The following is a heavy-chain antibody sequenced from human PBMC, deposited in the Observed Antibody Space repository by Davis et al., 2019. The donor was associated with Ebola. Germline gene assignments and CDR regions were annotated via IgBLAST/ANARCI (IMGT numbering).Heavy chain of an antibody. CDR3: ARRSGPDY. CDR1: GFTFSSYG. Sequence: GGSLRLSCAASGFTFSSYGMHWVRQAPGKGLEWLAVISYDGSNKYYADSVKGRFTISRDNSKNTLYLQMNSLRAEDTAVYYCARRSGPDYWGQGTLVTVSS. V-gene: IGHV3-30*03. CDR2: ISYDGSNK. J-gene: IGHJ4*02. D-gene: IGHD2-15*01.